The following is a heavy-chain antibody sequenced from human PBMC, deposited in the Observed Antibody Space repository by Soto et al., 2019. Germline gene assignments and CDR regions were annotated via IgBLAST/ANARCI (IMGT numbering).Heavy chain of an antibody. CDR1: GYTFTSYG. V-gene: IGHV1-18*01. CDR2: ISAYNGNT. D-gene: IGHD2-15*01. CDR3: ARAGAAPYYYYGMDV. Sequence: ASVKVSCTASGYTFTSYGISWVRQAPGQGLEWMGWISAYNGNTNYAQKLQGRVTMTTDTSTSTAYMELRSLRSDDTAVYYCARAGAAPYYYYGMDVWGQGTRVTVSS. J-gene: IGHJ6*02.